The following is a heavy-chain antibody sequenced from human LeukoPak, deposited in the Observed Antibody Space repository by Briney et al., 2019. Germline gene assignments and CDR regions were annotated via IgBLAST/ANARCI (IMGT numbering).Heavy chain of an antibody. CDR3: TTERYCSGTTCPLTLDY. CDR2: IKSRTDGGTT. D-gene: IGHD2-2*01. CDR1: GFAFTYTW. J-gene: IGHJ4*02. V-gene: IGHV3-15*01. Sequence: GGSLRLSCSTSGFAFTYTWMSWVRQAPGKGRVWGGSIKSRTDGGTTDYSAPVTGRFTISRDDSKNTLYLQMNSLKAEDTAVYSCTTERYCSGTTCPLTLDYCGQGTLVTVSS.